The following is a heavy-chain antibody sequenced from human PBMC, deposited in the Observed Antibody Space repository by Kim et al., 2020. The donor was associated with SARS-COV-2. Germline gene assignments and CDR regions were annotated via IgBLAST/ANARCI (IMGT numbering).Heavy chain of an antibody. J-gene: IGHJ4*02. CDR3: ASLKTPYSSSWYGRDY. V-gene: IGHV3-66*01. CDR1: GFTVSSNY. Sequence: GGSLRLSCAASGFTVSSNYMSWVRQAPGKGLEWVSVIYSGGSTYYADSVKGRFTISRDNSKNTLYLQMNSLRAEDTAVYYCASLKTPYSSSWYGRDYWGQGTLLTVSS. CDR2: IYSGGST. D-gene: IGHD6-13*01.